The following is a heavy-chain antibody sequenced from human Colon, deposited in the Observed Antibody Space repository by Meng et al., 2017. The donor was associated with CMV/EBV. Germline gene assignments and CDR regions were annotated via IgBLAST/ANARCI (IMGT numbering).Heavy chain of an antibody. V-gene: IGHV3-30*02. CDR3: AKDCGISYSHLDY. J-gene: IGHJ4*02. D-gene: IGHD2-15*01. CDR1: GFTFSSYG. Sequence: GGSLRLSCAASGFTFSSYGMHWVRQAPGKGLEWVAFLHHAGSTIYYAESLKGRFTISRDNSKNTLYLEMSDLRPEDTAVYFCAKDCGISYSHLDYWGQGTLVTVSS. CDR2: LHHAGSTI.